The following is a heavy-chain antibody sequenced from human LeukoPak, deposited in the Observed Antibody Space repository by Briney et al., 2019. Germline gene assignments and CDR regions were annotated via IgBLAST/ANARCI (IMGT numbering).Heavy chain of an antibody. V-gene: IGHV3-23*01. CDR1: GFTFSNFA. CDR3: AKRATSWYYFEY. Sequence: HPGGSLRLSCAASGFTFSNFAMSWARQAPGKGLEWVSVISGNGANIFYADSVKGRFTISRDNSKNTLYLQMNSLRAEDTAVYYCAKRATSWYYFEYWGQGTLVTVSS. J-gene: IGHJ4*02. CDR2: ISGNGANI.